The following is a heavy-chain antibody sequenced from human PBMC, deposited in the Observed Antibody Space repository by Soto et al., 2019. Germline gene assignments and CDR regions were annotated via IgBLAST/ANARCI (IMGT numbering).Heavy chain of an antibody. J-gene: IGHJ4*02. V-gene: IGHV3-66*01. D-gene: IGHD2-2*01. Sequence: EVQLVESGGGLVQPGGSLRLSCAASGFTVSSNYMSWVRQASGKGLEWVSVIYSGGSTYYADSVKGRFTISRDNSKNTLYLQMNSLRAEDTAVYYCARGPAPMPLIDYWGQGTLVTVSS. CDR2: IYSGGST. CDR3: ARGPAPMPLIDY. CDR1: GFTVSSNY.